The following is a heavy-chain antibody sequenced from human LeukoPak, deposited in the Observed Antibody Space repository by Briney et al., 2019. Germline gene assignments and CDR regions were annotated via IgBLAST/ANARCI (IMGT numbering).Heavy chain of an antibody. CDR3: AKISGVGSGSYYWFDP. CDR2: LYSGGTT. V-gene: IGHV3-66*01. J-gene: IGHJ5*02. CDR1: GFTVDTTY. D-gene: IGHD3-10*01. Sequence: GGSLRLSCAASGFTVDTTYMTWVRQAPGKGLEWVSILYSGGTTYYADSVKGRFTIFRDNSENTLYLQMNSLRAEDTAVYYCAKISGVGSGSYYWFDPWGQGTLVTVSS.